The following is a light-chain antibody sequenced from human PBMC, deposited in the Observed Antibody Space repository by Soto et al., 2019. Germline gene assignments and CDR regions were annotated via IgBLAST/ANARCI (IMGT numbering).Light chain of an antibody. CDR2: EVS. V-gene: IGLV2-14*01. Sequence: QSVLTQPASVSGSPGQSITISCTGTSSDVGGYNYVSWYQQHPGKAPKLMIYEVSNRPSGVSNRFSGSKSGNTASLTISGLQAEDEADYCSSYTSSSTYVLGTGTKLTVL. CDR3: SSYTSSSTYV. CDR1: SSDVGGYNY. J-gene: IGLJ1*01.